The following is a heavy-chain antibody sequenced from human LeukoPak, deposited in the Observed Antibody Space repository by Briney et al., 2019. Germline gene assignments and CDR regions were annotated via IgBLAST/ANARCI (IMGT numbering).Heavy chain of an antibody. J-gene: IGHJ2*01. CDR1: GYSFSNYW. Sequence: GESLKISCKGFGYSFSNYWIAWVRQMPEKGLEWMGIIYPGDSNTRYSPSFQGQVTISADKSISTAYLQWSSLKASDTAMYYCARPGYELWYFDLWGRGTLVTVSS. CDR2: IYPGDSNT. D-gene: IGHD3-3*01. V-gene: IGHV5-51*01. CDR3: ARPGYELWYFDL.